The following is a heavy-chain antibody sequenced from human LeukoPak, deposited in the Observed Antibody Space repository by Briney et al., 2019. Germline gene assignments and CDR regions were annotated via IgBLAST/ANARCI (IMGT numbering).Heavy chain of an antibody. CDR1: GYTFTSYG. D-gene: IGHD3-22*01. J-gene: IGHJ2*01. CDR3: ARTVYYDSSGYYYSWYFDL. V-gene: IGHV1-18*01. CDR2: ISAYNGNT. Sequence: ASVKVSCKASGYTFTSYGISWVRQAPGQGLEWMGWISAYNGNTNYAQKLQGRVTMTTDTSTSTAYMELRSLRSDDTAVYYCARTVYYDSSGYYYSWYFDLWGRGTLVTVSS.